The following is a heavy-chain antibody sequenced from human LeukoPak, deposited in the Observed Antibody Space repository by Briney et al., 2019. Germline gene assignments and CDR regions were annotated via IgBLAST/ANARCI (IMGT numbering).Heavy chain of an antibody. CDR2: ISYSGDGT. J-gene: IGHJ4*02. V-gene: IGHV3-23*01. CDR1: GFIISGYA. D-gene: IGHD3-3*02. Sequence: GGSLRLSCAASGFIISGYAMSWVRQAPGKGLEWVSSISYSGDGTKYADSVKGRCTISREDSKNTLYLQMNSLRAEDTAVYYCARGVISRYGFDFGGQGTLVTVSS. CDR3: ARGVISRYGFDF.